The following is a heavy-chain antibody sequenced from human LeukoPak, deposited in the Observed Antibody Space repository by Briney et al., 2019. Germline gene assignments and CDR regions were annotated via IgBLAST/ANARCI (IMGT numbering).Heavy chain of an antibody. D-gene: IGHD2-15*01. V-gene: IGHV4-59*08. Sequence: KSSETLSLTCTVSGGSISSYYWSWIRQPPGKGLEWIGYIYYSGSTNYNPSLKSRVTISVDTSKNQFSLKLSSVTAADTAVYYCARLGHCSVGRCPLDHDAFDIWGRGTMVTVSS. CDR1: GGSISSYY. CDR2: IYYSGST. J-gene: IGHJ3*02. CDR3: ARLGHCSVGRCPLDHDAFDI.